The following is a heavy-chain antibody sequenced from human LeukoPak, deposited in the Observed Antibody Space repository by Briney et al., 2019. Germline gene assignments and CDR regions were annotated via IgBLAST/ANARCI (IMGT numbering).Heavy chain of an antibody. CDR1: GGSLSGYY. CDR3: ARPELRYYDFWSGYSFDY. Sequence: SETLSLTCAVYGGSLSGYYWSWIRQPPGKGLEWIGEINHSGSTNYNPSLKSRVTISVDTSKNQFSLKLSSVTAADTAVYYCARPELRYYDFWSGYSFDYWGQGTLVTVSS. V-gene: IGHV4-34*01. J-gene: IGHJ4*02. CDR2: INHSGST. D-gene: IGHD3-3*01.